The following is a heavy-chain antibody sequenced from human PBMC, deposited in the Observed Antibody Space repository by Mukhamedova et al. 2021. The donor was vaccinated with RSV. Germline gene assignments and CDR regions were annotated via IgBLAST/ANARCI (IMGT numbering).Heavy chain of an antibody. D-gene: IGHD2-15*01. CDR2: IFPGDSDT. CDR3: ARQGGGLEY. Sequence: EYMGIIFPGDSDTRYSPSFQGQVTFSVDKSISTAYLQWSSLKASDTAIYYCARQGGGLEYWGQGNPVTVSS. J-gene: IGHJ4*02. V-gene: IGHV5-51*01.